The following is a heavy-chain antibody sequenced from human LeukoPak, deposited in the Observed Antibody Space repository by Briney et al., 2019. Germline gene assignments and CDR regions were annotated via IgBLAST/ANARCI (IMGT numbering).Heavy chain of an antibody. CDR1: GFTFSSYS. CDR2: ISSSSSYI. Sequence: GGSLRLSCAASGFTFSSYSMNWVRQAPGKGLEWVSSISSSSSYIYYADSVKGRFTISRDNAKNSLYLQMNSLRAEDTAVYYRARFGSEALLFGCWGQGTLVTVSS. D-gene: IGHD2-21*02. V-gene: IGHV3-21*01. J-gene: IGHJ4*02. CDR3: ARFGSEALLFGC.